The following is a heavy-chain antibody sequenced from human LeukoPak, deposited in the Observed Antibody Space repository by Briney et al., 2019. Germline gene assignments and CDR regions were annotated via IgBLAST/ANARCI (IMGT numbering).Heavy chain of an antibody. J-gene: IGHJ4*02. CDR1: GYTFTSYD. CDR3: ARGQPPLYCTNGVCYRQVYFDY. Sequence: ASVKVSCKASGYTFTSYDINWVRQATGQGLEWMGWMNPNSGNTGYAQKFQGRVTMTRNTSISTAYMELSSLRSEDTAVYYCARGQPPLYCTNGVCYRQVYFDYWGQGTLVTVSS. D-gene: IGHD2-8*01. CDR2: MNPNSGNT. V-gene: IGHV1-8*01.